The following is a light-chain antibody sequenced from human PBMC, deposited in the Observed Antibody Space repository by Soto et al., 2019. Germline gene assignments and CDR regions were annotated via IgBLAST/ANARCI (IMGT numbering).Light chain of an antibody. J-gene: IGKJ2*01. V-gene: IGKV3-20*01. CDR1: QSVSSTY. CDR3: QHYGSSPPYT. CDR2: GAA. Sequence: EIVLTQSPGTLSLSPEERAALSCRASQSVSSTYLAWYHQKPGQAPRLVIYGAASRATGIPDRFSGSGSGTDFTLTISRLEPEDFAVYYCQHYGSSPPYTFGQGTKLEIK.